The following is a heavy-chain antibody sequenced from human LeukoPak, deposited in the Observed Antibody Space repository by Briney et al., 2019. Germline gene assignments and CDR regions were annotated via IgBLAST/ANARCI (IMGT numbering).Heavy chain of an antibody. J-gene: IGHJ4*02. Sequence: SETLSLTCTVSGGSISSYYWSWIRQPAGKGLEWIGRIYTSGSTNYNPSLKSRVTMSVDTSKNQFSLKLSSVTAADTAVYYCARDHSSGWYGGTFDYWGQRTLVTVSS. V-gene: IGHV4-4*07. CDR2: IYTSGST. CDR3: ARDHSSGWYGGTFDY. CDR1: GGSISSYY. D-gene: IGHD6-19*01.